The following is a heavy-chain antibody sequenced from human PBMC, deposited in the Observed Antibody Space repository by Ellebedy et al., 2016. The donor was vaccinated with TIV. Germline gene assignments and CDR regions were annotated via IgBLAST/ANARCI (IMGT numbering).Heavy chain of an antibody. V-gene: IGHV4-59*01. CDR1: GASINSYY. CDR2: LYYSVNT. Sequence: MPSETLSLTCTVSGASINSYYWSWIRQPPGEGLEWIGYLYYSVNTNYNPSLKGRATTSADTSKTQISLKLNSLTAADTAVYYCARDHDYEMDVWGPGIMVTVSS. CDR3: ARDHDYEMDV. D-gene: IGHD3-16*01. J-gene: IGHJ3*01.